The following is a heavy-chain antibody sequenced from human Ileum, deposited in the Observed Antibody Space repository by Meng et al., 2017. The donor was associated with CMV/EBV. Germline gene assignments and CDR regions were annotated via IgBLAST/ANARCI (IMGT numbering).Heavy chain of an antibody. Sequence: GGSLRLSCAVSGFPFRTYDMSWVRQAPGKGLEWVAVITGRDSRTYYAESVQGRFIVSKDNYEDTLYLQMNSLRSEDTARCYCTKGGWLDYWGPGNVV. CDR1: GFPFRTYD. CDR2: ITGRDSRT. J-gene: IGHJ4*02. V-gene: IGHV3-23*01. CDR3: TKGGWLDY.